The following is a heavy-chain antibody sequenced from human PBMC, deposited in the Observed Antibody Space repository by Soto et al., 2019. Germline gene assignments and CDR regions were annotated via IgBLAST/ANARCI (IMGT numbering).Heavy chain of an antibody. V-gene: IGHV4-30-4*01. D-gene: IGHD6-13*01. J-gene: IGHJ6*02. Sequence: SETLSLTCSVSGGSISSGDYYWTWIRQPPGKGLEWIGYISYSGSTFYSPSLKRRVTISVDRYKNQFSLKLSSVTAADTAVYYCARGQAAAPAMDVWGQGTTVTVSS. CDR3: ARGQAAAPAMDV. CDR2: ISYSGST. CDR1: GGSISSGDYY.